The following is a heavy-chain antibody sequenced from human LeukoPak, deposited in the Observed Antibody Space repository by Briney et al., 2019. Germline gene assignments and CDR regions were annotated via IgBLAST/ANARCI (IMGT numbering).Heavy chain of an antibody. J-gene: IGHJ3*01. CDR1: GFTFRVYA. CDR2: IRVSGSST. Sequence: GGVLRLSCAASGFTFRVYALTWVRQAPGEGVEWVSGIRVSGSSTFYADSVKGRFTISRDNSKNTLYLQMNSLRAGDTALYYCAKNSGNYWGDVFDVWGQGTMVTVSS. D-gene: IGHD1-26*01. V-gene: IGHV3-23*01. CDR3: AKNSGNYWGDVFDV.